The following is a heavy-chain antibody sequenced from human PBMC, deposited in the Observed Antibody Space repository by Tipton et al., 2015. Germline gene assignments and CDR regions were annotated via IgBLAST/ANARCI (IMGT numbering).Heavy chain of an antibody. CDR1: GFTFSSYV. CDR3: AIVWSGYYPV. CDR2: ISYDGRNK. Sequence: SLRLSCAASGFTFSSYVMHWVRQAPGKGLEWVALISYDGRNKTYGDSVKGRFTISRDNSKDTLYLQMNSLRPEDTAVYYCAIVWSGYYPVWGQGTTVPVSS. D-gene: IGHD3-3*01. V-gene: IGHV3-30*03. J-gene: IGHJ6*02.